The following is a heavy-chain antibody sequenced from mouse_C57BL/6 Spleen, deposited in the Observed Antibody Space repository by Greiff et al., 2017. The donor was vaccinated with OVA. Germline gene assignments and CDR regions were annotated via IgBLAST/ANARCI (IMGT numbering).Heavy chain of an antibody. CDR1: GYTFTSYD. D-gene: IGHD1-1*01. J-gene: IGHJ2*01. V-gene: IGHV1-85*01. Sequence: ESGPELVKPGASVKLSCKASGYTFTSYDINWVKQRPGQGLEWIGWIYPRDGSTKYNEKFKGKATLTVDTSSSTAYMELHSLTSEDSAVYFCASDYYGSRGGYFDYWGQGTTLTVSS. CDR3: ASDYYGSRGGYFDY. CDR2: IYPRDGST.